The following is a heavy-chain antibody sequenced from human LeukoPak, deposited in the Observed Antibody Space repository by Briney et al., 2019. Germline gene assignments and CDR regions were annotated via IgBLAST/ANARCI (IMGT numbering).Heavy chain of an antibody. CDR3: ARDYSLYYDFWSGPGMDV. CDR2: ISYDGSNK. J-gene: IGHJ6*04. D-gene: IGHD3-3*01. V-gene: IGHV3-30*04. CDR1: GFTFSSYA. Sequence: GGSLRLSCAASGFTFSSYAMHWVRQAPGKGLEWVAVISYDGSNKYYADSVKGRFTISRDNSKNTLYLQMNSLRAEDTAVYYCARDYSLYYDFWSGPGMDVWGKGTTVTVSS.